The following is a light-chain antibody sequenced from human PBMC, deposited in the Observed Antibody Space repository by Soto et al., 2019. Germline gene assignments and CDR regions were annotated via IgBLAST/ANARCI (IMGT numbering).Light chain of an antibody. CDR3: SSYTRRSTRV. Sequence: QSALTQPASVSGSPGQSITISCTGTSSDVGGYNYVSWYQQHPGKAPKLMIYDVSNRPSGVSNRFSGSKSGNTASLTISGPQGEEEGVYYCSSYTRRSTRVFGGGTKLTVL. CDR2: DVS. CDR1: SSDVGGYNY. J-gene: IGLJ2*01. V-gene: IGLV2-14*01.